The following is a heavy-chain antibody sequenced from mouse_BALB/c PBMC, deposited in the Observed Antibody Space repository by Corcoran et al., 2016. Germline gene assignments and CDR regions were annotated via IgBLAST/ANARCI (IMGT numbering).Heavy chain of an antibody. CDR2: IYWDDDK. CDR3: ARRGDYDLYYFDY. V-gene: IGHV8-12*01. CDR1: GFSLSTSGMG. D-gene: IGHD2-4*01. J-gene: IGHJ2*01. Sequence: QVTLKESGPGILQPSQTLSLTCSFSGFSLSTSGMGVSCIRQPSGKGLEWLAHIYWDDDKRYNPSLKSRLTISKDTSSNQVFLKITSVDTADTATYYCARRGDYDLYYFDYWGQGTTLTVSS.